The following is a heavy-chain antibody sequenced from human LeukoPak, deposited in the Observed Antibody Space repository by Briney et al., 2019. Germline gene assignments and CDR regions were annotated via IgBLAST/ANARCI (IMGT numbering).Heavy chain of an antibody. D-gene: IGHD5-12*01. CDR1: GFTFSSYS. Sequence: PGGSLRLSCAASGFTFSSYSMNWVRQAPGKGLEWVSSISSSSSYIYYADSVKGRFTVSRDNAKNSLYLQMNSLRAEDTAVYYCARGPSGYHNTGGQGTLVTVSS. CDR2: ISSSSSYI. CDR3: ARGPSGYHNT. V-gene: IGHV3-21*01. J-gene: IGHJ4*02.